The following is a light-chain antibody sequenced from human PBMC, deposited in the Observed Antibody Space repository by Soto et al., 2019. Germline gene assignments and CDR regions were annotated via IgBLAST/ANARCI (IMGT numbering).Light chain of an antibody. CDR3: SSYAGSNLWV. J-gene: IGLJ3*02. V-gene: IGLV2-8*01. CDR1: SSDVGGYNY. Sequence: QSALTQPPSASGSPGQSVTISCTGTSSDVGGYNYVSWYQQYPGKAPKLMIYEVSKRPSGVPDRFSGSKSGNTASLTGSGLQAEDEADYYCSSYAGSNLWVFGGGTKLTVL. CDR2: EVS.